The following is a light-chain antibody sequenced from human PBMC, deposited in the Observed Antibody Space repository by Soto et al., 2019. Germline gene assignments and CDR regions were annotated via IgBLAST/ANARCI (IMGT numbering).Light chain of an antibody. Sequence: IQMTQSPSSLSASVGDRVIITCRSDHSINNYLNWYQQRPGKVPKLLIYAASTLQSGVPSRFSGSGSGRVFTLTINSLQTEEFATYSCPQSYSTLGTFGRGTRVEI. CDR3: PQSYSTLGT. J-gene: IGKJ2*01. CDR1: HSINNY. CDR2: AAS. V-gene: IGKV1-39*01.